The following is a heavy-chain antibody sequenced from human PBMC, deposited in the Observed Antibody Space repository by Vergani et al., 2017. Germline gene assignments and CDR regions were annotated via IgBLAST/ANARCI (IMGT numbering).Heavy chain of an antibody. J-gene: IGHJ4*02. CDR2: ISYDGSNK. V-gene: IGHV3-30*03. Sequence: VQLVESGGGLVQPGGSLRLSCAASGFTFSSYGMHWVRQAPGKGLEWVAVISYDGSNKYYADSVKGRFTISRDNSKNTLYLQMNSLRAEDTAVYYCARDPDSSGYYGYWGQGTLVTVSS. D-gene: IGHD3-22*01. CDR1: GFTFSSYG. CDR3: ARDPDSSGYYGY.